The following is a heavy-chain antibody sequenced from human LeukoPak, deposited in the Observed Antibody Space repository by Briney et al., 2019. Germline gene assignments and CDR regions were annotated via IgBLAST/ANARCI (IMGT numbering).Heavy chain of an antibody. CDR1: GFTFSSYS. CDR3: AREYFDWL. J-gene: IGHJ4*02. D-gene: IGHD3-9*01. Sequence: GGSLRLSCAASGFTFSSYSMNWVRQAPGKGLEWVSYISSSSSTIYYADFVKGRFTISRDSAKNSLYLQMNSLKTEDTAVYYCAREYFDWLWGQGTLVTVSS. V-gene: IGHV3-48*04. CDR2: ISSSSSTI.